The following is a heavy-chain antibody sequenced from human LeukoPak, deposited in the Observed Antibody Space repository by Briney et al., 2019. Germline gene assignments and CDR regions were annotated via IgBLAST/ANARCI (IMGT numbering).Heavy chain of an antibody. V-gene: IGHV1-69*06. CDR1: GGTFSSYA. Sequence: SVKVSCKASGGTFSSYAISWVRQAPGQGLEWMGGIIPIFGTANYAQKFQGRVTITADKSTSTAYMELSSLRSEDTAVYYCARLDNMYSYGLRGPDYWGQGTLVTVSS. J-gene: IGHJ4*02. CDR3: ARLDNMYSYGLRGPDY. D-gene: IGHD5-18*01. CDR2: IIPIFGTA.